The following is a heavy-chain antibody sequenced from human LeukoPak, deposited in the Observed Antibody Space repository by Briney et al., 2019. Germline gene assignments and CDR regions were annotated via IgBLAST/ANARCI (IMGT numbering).Heavy chain of an antibody. D-gene: IGHD3-3*01. J-gene: IGHJ4*02. CDR2: ISSSSSYI. CDR1: XFTFSSYS. V-gene: IGHV3-21*01. Sequence: LRLSCAASXFTFSSYSMNWVRQAPGKGLEWVSSISSSSSYIYYADSVKRRFTISRDNAKNSLYLQMNSLRAEDTAVYYCASDYYDFWSGYHIRTDYWGQGTLVTVSS. CDR3: ASDYYDFWSGYHIRTDY.